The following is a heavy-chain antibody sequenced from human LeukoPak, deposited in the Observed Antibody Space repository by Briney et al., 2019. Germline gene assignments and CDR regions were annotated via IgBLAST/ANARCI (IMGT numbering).Heavy chain of an antibody. CDR3: ARQRHGGSYYKVDYYYYMDV. V-gene: IGHV5-51*01. D-gene: IGHD1-26*01. Sequence: GESLKISCKGSGYSFTSYWIGWVRQMPGKGLEWMGIFYPGDSDTRYSPSFQGQVTISADRSISTAYLQWSSLKASDTAMYYCARQRHGGSYYKVDYYYYMDVWGKGTTVTVSS. CDR2: FYPGDSDT. J-gene: IGHJ6*03. CDR1: GYSFTSYW.